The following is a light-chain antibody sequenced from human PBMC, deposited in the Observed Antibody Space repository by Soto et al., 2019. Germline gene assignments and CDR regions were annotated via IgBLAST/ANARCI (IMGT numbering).Light chain of an antibody. CDR1: QDISHY. Sequence: DIQMTQSPSSLSASVGDRVSITCQASQDISHYLNWYQQKPGKAPTLLIYDASNLEKGVPSRFSGGGSGTDFTFTISSLQPEDIATYYCQQYDNLPFTFGGGTKVDIK. V-gene: IGKV1-33*01. CDR2: DAS. CDR3: QQYDNLPFT. J-gene: IGKJ4*01.